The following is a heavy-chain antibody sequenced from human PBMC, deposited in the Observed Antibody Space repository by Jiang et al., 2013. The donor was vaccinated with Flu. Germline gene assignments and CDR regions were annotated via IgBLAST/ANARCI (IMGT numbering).Heavy chain of an antibody. CDR1: SISSSSTY. V-gene: IGHV4-39*07. D-gene: IGHD3-22*01. CDR3: ATWQFYYYDSSGYSDAFDI. Sequence: SISSSSTYWGVDPPAPTGRGLEWIGRMYYSGSTHYNPSLKSRVTISVDTSKNQFSLKLSSVTAADTAVYYCATWQFYYYDSSGYSDAFDIWGQGTMVTVSS. CDR2: MYYSGST. J-gene: IGHJ3*02.